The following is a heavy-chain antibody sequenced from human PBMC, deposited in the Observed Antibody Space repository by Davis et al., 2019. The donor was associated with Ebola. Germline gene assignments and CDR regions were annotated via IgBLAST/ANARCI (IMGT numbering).Heavy chain of an antibody. CDR2: ISYDGSNK. Sequence: PGGSLRLSCAASGFTFSSFAMHWVRQAPGKGLEWVAVISYDGSNKYYADSVKGRFTISRDNSKNTLYLQMNSLRAEDTAVYYCARGTAMVIWGQGTLVTVSS. CDR3: ARGTAMVI. D-gene: IGHD5-18*01. V-gene: IGHV3-30-3*01. CDR1: GFTFSSFA. J-gene: IGHJ4*02.